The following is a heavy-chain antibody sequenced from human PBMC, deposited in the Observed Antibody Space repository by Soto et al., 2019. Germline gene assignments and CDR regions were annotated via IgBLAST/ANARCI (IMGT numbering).Heavy chain of an antibody. CDR3: ASGSESGYGMDV. V-gene: IGHV4-59*12. J-gene: IGHJ6*02. CDR2: IYHSGST. CDR1: GGSISSYY. Sequence: TSETLSLTCTVSGGSISSYYWSWIRQPPGKGLEWIGYIYHSGSTYYNPSLQSRVTISVDRSKNQFSLKLSSVTAADTAVYYCASGSESGYGMDVWGQGTTVTVSS. D-gene: IGHD3-10*01.